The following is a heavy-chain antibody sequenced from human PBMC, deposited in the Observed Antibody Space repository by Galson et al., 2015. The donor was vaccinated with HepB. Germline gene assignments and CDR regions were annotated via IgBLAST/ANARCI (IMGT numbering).Heavy chain of an antibody. D-gene: IGHD1-1*01. CDR2: ISYDGSNK. V-gene: IGHV3-30-3*01. Sequence: SLRLSCTASGFTFSSYAMHWVRQAPGKGLEWVAVISYDGSNKYYADSVKGRFTISRDNSKNTLYLQMNSLRAEDTAVHYCARDRVYNWNEDSEAFDYWGQGTLVTVSS. J-gene: IGHJ4*02. CDR1: GFTFSSYA. CDR3: ARDRVYNWNEDSEAFDY.